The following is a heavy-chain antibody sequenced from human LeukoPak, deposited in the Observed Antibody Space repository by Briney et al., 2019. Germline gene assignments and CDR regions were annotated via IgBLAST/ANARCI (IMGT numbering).Heavy chain of an antibody. J-gene: IGHJ1*01. D-gene: IGHD1-26*01. Sequence: SVKVSCKASGGTFSSYAISWVRQAPGQGLEWMGGIIPIFGTANYAQKFQGRVTITADESTSTAYMELSSLRSEDTAVYYYATDGATGKGFQHWGQGTLVTVSS. V-gene: IGHV1-69*01. CDR2: IIPIFGTA. CDR1: GGTFSSYA. CDR3: ATDGATGKGFQH.